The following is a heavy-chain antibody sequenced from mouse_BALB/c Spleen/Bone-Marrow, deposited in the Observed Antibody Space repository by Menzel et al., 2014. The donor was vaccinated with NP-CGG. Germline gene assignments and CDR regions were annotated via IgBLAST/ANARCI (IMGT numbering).Heavy chain of an antibody. V-gene: IGHV1S81*02. CDR1: GYTFTSYY. CDR2: INPGNGGT. J-gene: IGHJ4*01. CDR3: TRGRRDAMDY. Sequence: QVQLQQSGAELVKPGASVKLSCKASGYTFTSYYMYWVKQRPGQGLEWIGEINPGNGGTNFNEKFKSKATLTVDKSSSTAYMQLSSLTSEDSAVYYCTRGRRDAMDYWGQGTSVTVSS.